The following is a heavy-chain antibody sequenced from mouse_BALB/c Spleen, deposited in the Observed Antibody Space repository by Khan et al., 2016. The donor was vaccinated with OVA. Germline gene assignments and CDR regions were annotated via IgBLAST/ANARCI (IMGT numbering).Heavy chain of an antibody. CDR2: IWSDGIT. CDR3: ARGGFYAMDY. CDR1: GFSLTTYG. Sequence: QVQLKESGPGLVAPSQSLSITCTVSGFSLTTYGVHWVRQPPGKGLEWLVVIWSDGITTYNSALKSRLSISKDNSTSQVFFKRNSLQTDDTAMYYCARGGFYAMDYWGQGTSVTVSS. V-gene: IGHV2-6*02. J-gene: IGHJ4*01.